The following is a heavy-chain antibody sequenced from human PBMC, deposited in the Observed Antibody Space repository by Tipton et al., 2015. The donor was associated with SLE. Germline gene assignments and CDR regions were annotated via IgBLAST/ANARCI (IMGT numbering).Heavy chain of an antibody. J-gene: IGHJ4*02. V-gene: IGHV3-74*01. Sequence: SLRLSCAASGFTFSSYWMHWVRQAPGKGLVWVSLIDSDGSGTTYADSVKGRFAISRDNAKNTLYLQMNSLRAEDTAVYYCVRLGGSSSIDYWGQGTLVTVSS. CDR1: GFTFSSYW. D-gene: IGHD6-6*01. CDR3: VRLGGSSSIDY. CDR2: IDSDGSGT.